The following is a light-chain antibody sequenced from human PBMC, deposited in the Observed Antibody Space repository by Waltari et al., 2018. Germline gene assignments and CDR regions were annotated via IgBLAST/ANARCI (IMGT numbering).Light chain of an antibody. V-gene: IGLV4-69*01. Sequence: QLVLTQSPSASASLGASVKLTCTLSSGHSSNIIAWHQQQPEKGPRYLMKVNSDGSHSKGDEMPVSCSGASSGAERYLTLSSLQSEDEADYYCQTGGHGTWVFGGGTKLTVL. J-gene: IGLJ3*02. CDR1: SGHSSNI. CDR3: QTGGHGTWV. CDR2: VNSDGSH.